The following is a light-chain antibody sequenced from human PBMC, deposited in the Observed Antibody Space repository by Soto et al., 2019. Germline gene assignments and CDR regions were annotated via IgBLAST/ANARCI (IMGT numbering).Light chain of an antibody. V-gene: IGLV1-40*01. CDR1: SSNIGAGYD. CDR2: GNS. CDR3: QSYDSSLSGSV. Sequence: QSVLTQPPSVSGAPGQRLTISCTGISSNIGAGYDVHWYQQLPGTAPKLLIYGNSNRPSGVPDRFSGSKSGTSASLAITGLQAEDEADYYCQSYDSSLSGSVFGGGTKVTVL. J-gene: IGLJ3*02.